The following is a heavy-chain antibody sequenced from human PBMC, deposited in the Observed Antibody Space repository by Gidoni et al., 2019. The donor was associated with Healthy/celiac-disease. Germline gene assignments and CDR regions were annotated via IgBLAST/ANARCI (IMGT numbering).Heavy chain of an antibody. V-gene: IGHV4-59*08. D-gene: IGHD5-18*01. Sequence: QVQLQESGPGLVKPSETLSLTCTVSGGSISSYYWSWIRQPPGKGLEWIGYIYYSGSTNYNPSLKSRVTISVDTSKNQFSLKLSSVTAADTAVYYCARQDTAMDYDAFDIWGQGTMVTVSS. CDR3: ARQDTAMDYDAFDI. CDR2: IYYSGST. CDR1: GGSISSYY. J-gene: IGHJ3*02.